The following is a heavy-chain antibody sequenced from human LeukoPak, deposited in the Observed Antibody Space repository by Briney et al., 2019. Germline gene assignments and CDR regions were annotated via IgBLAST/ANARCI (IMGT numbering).Heavy chain of an antibody. D-gene: IGHD3-10*01. CDR1: GFTFSSYA. V-gene: IGHV3-30-3*01. CDR2: ISYDGSNK. J-gene: IGHJ4*02. CDR3: GRHAYGGSPPLS. Sequence: GRSLRLSCAASGFTFSSYAMLWVRQAPGKGLEWVAVISYDGSNKYYADSVKGRFTISRDNSKNTLYLQMNNLRAEDTALYYCGRHAYGGSPPLSWGQGALVTVSS.